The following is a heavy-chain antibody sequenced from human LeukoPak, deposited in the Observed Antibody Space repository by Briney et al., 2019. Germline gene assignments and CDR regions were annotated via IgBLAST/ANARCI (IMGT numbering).Heavy chain of an antibody. CDR3: ARVIDVAAAGYFDS. CDR2: INHSGST. V-gene: IGHV4-34*01. CDR1: GGSFSGYY. Sequence: PSETLSLTCAVYGGSFSGYYWSWIRQPPGKGLEWIGEINHSGSTNYNPSLKSRVTISVDTSKNQFSLKLSSVTAADTAVYYCARVIDVAAAGYFDSWGQGTQVTVSS. D-gene: IGHD6-13*01. J-gene: IGHJ4*02.